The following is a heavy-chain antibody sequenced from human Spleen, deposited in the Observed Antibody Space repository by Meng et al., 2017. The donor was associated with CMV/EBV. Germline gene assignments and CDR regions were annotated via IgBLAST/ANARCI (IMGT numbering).Heavy chain of an antibody. J-gene: IGHJ4*02. CDR2: LIPIYGGS. Sequence: SGGTFSDGLSWLRQAPGQGLEWMGGLIPIYGGSTYAPKFPDRVTITRDESTRTAYMELSSLRSADTAVYYCARGRACRSTSCQFYLDFWGQGTLVTVSS. D-gene: IGHD2-2*01. V-gene: IGHV1-69*05. CDR3: ARGRACRSTSCQFYLDF. CDR1: GGTFSDG.